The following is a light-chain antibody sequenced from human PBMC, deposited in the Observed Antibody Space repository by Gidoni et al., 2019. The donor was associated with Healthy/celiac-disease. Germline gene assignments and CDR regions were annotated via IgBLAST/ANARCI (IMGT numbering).Light chain of an antibody. CDR2: GAA. J-gene: IGKJ4*01. V-gene: IGKV3-20*01. Sequence: ELVLTKSPGTLSLSPGERATLSCSASQRFSSSYLAWYQQKPGQAPSLLIYGAASMATGIPDRFSGSGSGTDFTLTISRLEPEDFAVYYCQQYGSSPPGLTFGGXTKVEIK. CDR1: QRFSSSY. CDR3: QQYGSSPPGLT.